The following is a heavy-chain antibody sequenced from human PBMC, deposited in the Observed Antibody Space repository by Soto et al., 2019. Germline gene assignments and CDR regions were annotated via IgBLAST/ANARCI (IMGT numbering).Heavy chain of an antibody. V-gene: IGHV6-1*01. CDR1: GDSVSSNNSK. Sequence: SQTLSLSCDISGDSVSSNNSKWTWIRQSQSRGLEWLGRTYYRSKWFKDYAGSVKSRITITADTSKKQFSLYLNSVTPEDTLFYSCSRSGGDRDSFDICHQRPMVTASS. CDR2: TYYRSKWFK. D-gene: IGHD2-21*01. CDR3: SRSGGDRDSFDI. J-gene: IGHJ3*02.